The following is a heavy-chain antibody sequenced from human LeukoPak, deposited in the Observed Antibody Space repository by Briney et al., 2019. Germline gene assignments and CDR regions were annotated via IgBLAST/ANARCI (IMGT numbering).Heavy chain of an antibody. CDR3: AKDTLAYYFDY. V-gene: IGHV3-33*06. CDR2: IWYDGTTT. J-gene: IGHJ4*02. Sequence: GGSLRLSCAASGFTFSSFGMHWVRQAPGRGLEWVATIWYDGTTTYYADSVKGRFTISRDDSKNAVYLQMNSLRAEDTATYYCAKDTLAYYFDYWGQGTLVTVSS. CDR1: GFTFSSFG.